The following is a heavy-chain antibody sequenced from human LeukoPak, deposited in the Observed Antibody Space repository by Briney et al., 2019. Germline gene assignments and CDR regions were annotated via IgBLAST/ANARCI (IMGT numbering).Heavy chain of an antibody. CDR3: ATVPGEWTTLDY. V-gene: IGHV3-30*02. CDR1: GFISNTNG. Sequence: GGSLRLSCVASGFISNTNGMHWVRQAPGKGLEWVAFMSNDGSYKFYADSVKGRFTISRDHSKNTLYLQMNSLRGEDTAVYYCATVPGEWTTLDYWGQGSLVTVPA. CDR2: MSNDGSYK. D-gene: IGHD2-21*01. J-gene: IGHJ4*02.